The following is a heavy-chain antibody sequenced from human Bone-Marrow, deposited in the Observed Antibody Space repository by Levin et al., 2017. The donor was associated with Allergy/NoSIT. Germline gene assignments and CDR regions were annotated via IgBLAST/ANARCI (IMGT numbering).Heavy chain of an antibody. CDR2: IKTKNHGGTT. V-gene: IGHV3-15*01. D-gene: IGHD6-13*01. CDR1: GFIFTNAY. Sequence: GGSLRLSCAASGFIFTNAYMKWVRQAPGKGLEWVGRIKTKNHGGTTDYADPVKGRFTISRDDSENTMYLQMSSLRIEDTAVYYCTTDYLGYGGSWGMRFNGMDVWGQGTTVTVSS. CDR3: TTDYLGYGGSWGMRFNGMDV. J-gene: IGHJ6*02.